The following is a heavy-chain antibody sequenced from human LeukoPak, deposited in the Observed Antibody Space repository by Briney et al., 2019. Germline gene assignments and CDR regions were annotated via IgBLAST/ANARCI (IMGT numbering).Heavy chain of an antibody. D-gene: IGHD1-14*01. CDR3: ARAAQPGFDP. J-gene: IGHJ5*02. Sequence: GGSLRLSCGASGLTFSTYSMNWVRQAPGKGLEWVSYVSSDSGTIYYADSVKGRFTISRDNAKNSLYLQMNSLRAEDTAVYYCARAAQPGFDPWGQGTLVIVSS. V-gene: IGHV3-48*01. CDR2: VSSDSGTI. CDR1: GLTFSTYS.